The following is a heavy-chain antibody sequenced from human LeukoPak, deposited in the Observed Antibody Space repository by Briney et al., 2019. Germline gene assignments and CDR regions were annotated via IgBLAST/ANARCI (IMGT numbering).Heavy chain of an antibody. CDR1: GFTFSSYS. J-gene: IGHJ6*02. Sequence: GGSLRLSCAASGFTFSSYSMNWVRQAPGKGLEWVSSIISSSSYIYYADSVKGRFTISRDNAKNSLYLQMNSLRAEDPAVYYCARDRDSSGWYGSNYYGMDVWGQGTTVTVSS. CDR2: IISSSSYI. V-gene: IGHV3-21*01. CDR3: ARDRDSSGWYGSNYYGMDV. D-gene: IGHD6-19*01.